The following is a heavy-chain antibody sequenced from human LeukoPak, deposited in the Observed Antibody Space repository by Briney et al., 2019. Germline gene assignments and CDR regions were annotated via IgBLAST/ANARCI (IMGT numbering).Heavy chain of an antibody. CDR2: ISGSGDRT. J-gene: IGHJ4*02. V-gene: IGHV3-23*01. Sequence: AGGSLRLSCAASGFTFSSYDMSWVRQAPGKGLEWVSSISGSGDRTIYADSVRGRLTISRDNSKSTLYLQMSSLRAEDTAVYYCAKVPQPDYYLDYWGQGFLVTVSS. CDR1: GFTFSSYD. CDR3: AKVPQPDYYLDY.